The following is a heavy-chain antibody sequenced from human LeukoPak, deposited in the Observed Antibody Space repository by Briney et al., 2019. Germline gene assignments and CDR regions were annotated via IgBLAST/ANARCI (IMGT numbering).Heavy chain of an antibody. CDR1: VVSFSGYH. CDR2: INHSGST. J-gene: IGHJ4*02. CDR3: ARGTYLHRGSSSSWYDY. V-gene: IGHV4-34*01. Sequence: PSETLSLTCAVYVVSFSGYHWSWIRQPPGKGLEWIGEINHSGSTNYNPSLKSRVTISVDTSKNQFSPKLSSVTAADTAVYYCARGTYLHRGSSSSWYDYWGQGSLVTVSS. D-gene: IGHD6-13*01.